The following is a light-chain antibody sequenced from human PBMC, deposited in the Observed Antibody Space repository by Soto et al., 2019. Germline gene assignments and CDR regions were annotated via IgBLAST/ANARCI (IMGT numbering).Light chain of an antibody. CDR1: QSISSY. Sequence: EIVLTQSPDTLSLSPGDRATLSCRASQSISSYLAWYQQKPGQSPRLLIYDASNRATGIPARFSGSGSGTDFTLTISSLEPEDFAVYYCQQRSDWPPITFGQVTRLEIK. V-gene: IGKV3-11*01. J-gene: IGKJ5*01. CDR3: QQRSDWPPIT. CDR2: DAS.